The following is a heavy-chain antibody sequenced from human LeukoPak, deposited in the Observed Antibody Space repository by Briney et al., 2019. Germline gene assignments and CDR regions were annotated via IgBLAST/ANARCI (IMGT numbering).Heavy chain of an antibody. Sequence: SETLSLTCAVYGGSFSGYYWSWIRQPPGKGLEWIGEINHSGSTNYNPSLKSRVTISVDTSKNQFSLKLSSVTAEDTAVYYCARDRGDITVAGTDFYMDVWGKGTTVTVSS. CDR2: INHSGST. CDR3: ARDRGDITVAGTDFYMDV. D-gene: IGHD6-19*01. CDR1: GGSFSGYY. J-gene: IGHJ6*03. V-gene: IGHV4-34*01.